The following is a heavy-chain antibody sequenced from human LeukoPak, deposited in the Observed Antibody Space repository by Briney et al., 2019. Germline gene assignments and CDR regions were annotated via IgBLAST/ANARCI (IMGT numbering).Heavy chain of an antibody. CDR1: GFTFSNYA. J-gene: IGHJ4*02. D-gene: IGHD2-21*01. Sequence: GGSLRLSCAASGFTFSNYAMSWVRQAPGKGLEWVSAISGSGGSTYYADSVKGRFTISRDNSKNTLYLQMNSLRAEDTAVYYCTRLYCGGGYCYYFDYWGQGTLVTVSS. CDR3: TRLYCGGGYCYYFDY. CDR2: ISGSGGST. V-gene: IGHV3-23*01.